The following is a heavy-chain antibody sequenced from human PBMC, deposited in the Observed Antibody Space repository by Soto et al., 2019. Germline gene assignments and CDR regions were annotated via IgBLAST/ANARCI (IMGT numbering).Heavy chain of an antibody. J-gene: IGHJ6*02. V-gene: IGHV1-46*02. CDR3: ARRPYGSGHYYYYGMDV. Sequence: ASVKVSCKASGYNFNYYYIHWVRQAPGQGLEWMGKIYPSDGSTNYAQKFWGRITMSRDKSISTAYLQWSSLKASDTAMYYCARRPYGSGHYYYYGMDVWGQGTTVTVSS. CDR1: GYNFNYYY. CDR2: IYPSDGST. D-gene: IGHD3-10*01.